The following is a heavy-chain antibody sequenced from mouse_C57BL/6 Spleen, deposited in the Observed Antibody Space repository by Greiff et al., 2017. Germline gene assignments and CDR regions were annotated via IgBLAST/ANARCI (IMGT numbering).Heavy chain of an antibody. Sequence: VKLQQSGAELVKPGASVKISCKASGYAFSSYWMNWVKQRPGKGLEWIGQIYPGDGDTNYNGKFKGKATLTADKSSSTAYMQLSSLTSEDSAVYFCARGGDYAWFAYWGQGTLVTVSA. J-gene: IGHJ3*01. CDR3: ARGGDYAWFAY. V-gene: IGHV1-80*01. CDR1: GYAFSSYW. CDR2: IYPGDGDT. D-gene: IGHD2-4*01.